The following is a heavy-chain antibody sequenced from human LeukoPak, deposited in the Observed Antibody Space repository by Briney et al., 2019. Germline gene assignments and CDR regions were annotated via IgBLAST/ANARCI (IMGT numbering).Heavy chain of an antibody. V-gene: IGHV1-69*05. D-gene: IGHD3-10*01. CDR1: GGTFSSYA. CDR3: ARGLGSVASDY. CDR2: IIPIFGTA. Sequence: GASVKVSCKASGGTFSSYAISWVRQAPGQGLEWMGGIIPIFGTANYAQKSQGRVTITTDESTSTAYMELSSLRSEDTAVYYCARGLGSVASDYWGQGTLVTVSS. J-gene: IGHJ4*02.